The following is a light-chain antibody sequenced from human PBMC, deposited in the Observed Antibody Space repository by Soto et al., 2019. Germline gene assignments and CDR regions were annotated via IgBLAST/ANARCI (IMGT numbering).Light chain of an antibody. CDR2: GAS. CDR1: ESVSRN. Sequence: VVTQSPVTLPVSPGERVTLSCRASESVSRNLAWYQQTPGQTPRLLLYGASTRATSVPARFSGSGSGTDFILAITRLQSEDFVVYYCQHYWYWPRTFGQGTRVE. V-gene: IGKV3-15*01. CDR3: QHYWYWPRT. J-gene: IGKJ1*01.